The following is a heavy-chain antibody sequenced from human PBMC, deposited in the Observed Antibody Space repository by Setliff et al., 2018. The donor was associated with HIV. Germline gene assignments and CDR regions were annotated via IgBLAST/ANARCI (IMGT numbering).Heavy chain of an antibody. CDR3: ARDLIAVAFNWFDP. CDR2: IKPDGSDQ. J-gene: IGHJ5*02. CDR1: GFTFSNSW. D-gene: IGHD6-19*01. Sequence: HPGGSLRLSCVASGFTFSNSWMNWVRQAPGKGLEWVANIKPDGSDQYYVDSVKGRFTISRDSAKNSLYLQMNSLRVEDTAVYYCARDLIAVAFNWFDPWGQGTLVTVSS. V-gene: IGHV3-7*03.